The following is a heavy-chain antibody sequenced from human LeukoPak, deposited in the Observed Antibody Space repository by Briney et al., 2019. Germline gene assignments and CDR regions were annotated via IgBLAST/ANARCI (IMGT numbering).Heavy chain of an antibody. V-gene: IGHV3-53*01. Sequence: GGSLRLSCAASGFTVSSNYMSWVRQAPGKGLEWVSVIYSGGSTCYADSVKGRFTISRDNSKNTLYLQMNSLRAEDTAVYYCARKTGNGAFDIWGQGTMVTVSS. J-gene: IGHJ3*02. CDR1: GFTVSSNY. CDR2: IYSGGST. D-gene: IGHD1-1*01. CDR3: ARKTGNGAFDI.